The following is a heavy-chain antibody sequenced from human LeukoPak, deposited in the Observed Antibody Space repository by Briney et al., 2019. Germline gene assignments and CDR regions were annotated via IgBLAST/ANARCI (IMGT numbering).Heavy chain of an antibody. V-gene: IGHV3-23*01. D-gene: IGHD2-15*01. J-gene: IGHJ6*02. CDR2: ISGSAGGT. CDR3: AKDMVDICSDGSCFLYYYYGMDV. Sequence: GGSLRLSCVASGFIFSNYAMGWVRQAPGKGLEWVSGISGSAGGTYYADSVKGRFTISRDNSKNTLYLQMNSLRAEDTAVYYCAKDMVDICSDGSCFLYYYYGMDVWGQGTTVTVSS. CDR1: GFIFSNYA.